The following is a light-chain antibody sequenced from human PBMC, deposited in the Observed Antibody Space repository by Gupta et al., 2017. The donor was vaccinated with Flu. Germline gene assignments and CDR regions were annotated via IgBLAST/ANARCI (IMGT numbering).Light chain of an antibody. CDR2: LGS. Sequence: DMVMTQSPLSLPVTPGEPASISCRSSQSLLHSNGVNYLDWYLQKPGQSPQLLIYLGSNRASGVPDRFSGSGSGTDFTLKITRVEAEDVGVYYCMQALQTPFTFGPGTKVDIK. CDR3: MQALQTPFT. J-gene: IGKJ3*01. V-gene: IGKV2-28*01. CDR1: QSLLHSNGVNY.